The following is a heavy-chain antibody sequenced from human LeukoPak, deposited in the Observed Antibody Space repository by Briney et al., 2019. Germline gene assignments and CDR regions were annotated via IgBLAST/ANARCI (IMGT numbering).Heavy chain of an antibody. J-gene: IGHJ4*02. CDR1: GFTVSNNY. D-gene: IGHD4-17*01. V-gene: IGHV3-66*01. CDR3: ARDRAGDGGHFDY. CDR2: IYSGGRT. Sequence: PGGSLRLSCAASGFTVSNNYMNWVRQAPGKGLEWVSLIYSGGRTYYADSVKGRFTIFGDDSKNTLYLQMNSLRDEDTAVYYCARDRAGDGGHFDYWGQGTLVTVSS.